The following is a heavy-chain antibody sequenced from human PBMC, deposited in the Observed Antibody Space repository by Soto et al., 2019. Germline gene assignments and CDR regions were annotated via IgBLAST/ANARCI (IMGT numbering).Heavy chain of an antibody. CDR2: AYYSGST. D-gene: IGHD2-8*01. CDR3: ARDRSTYGGGGTGEVKENWFDP. Sequence: QVQLQESGPGLVKASETLSLICTVSGGSISHYYWSWIRQSPGKGLEWIGYAYYSGSTDYNPSLKSRVTRSVDTSKNQVSLKLNSVTTADTAVYYCARDRSTYGGGGTGEVKENWFDPWGPGTLVTVSS. J-gene: IGHJ5*02. V-gene: IGHV4-59*01. CDR1: GGSISHYY.